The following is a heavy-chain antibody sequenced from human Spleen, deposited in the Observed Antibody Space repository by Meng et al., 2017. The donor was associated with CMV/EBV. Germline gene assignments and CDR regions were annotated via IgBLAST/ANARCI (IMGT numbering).Heavy chain of an antibody. CDR3: ARDTAMVRDYFDY. J-gene: IGHJ4*02. CDR2: ISAYNGNT. Sequence: KASGYTFASYGISWVRQAPGQGLEWMGWISAYNGNTNYAQKLQGRVTMTTDTSTSTAYMELRSLRSDDMAVYYCARDTAMVRDYFDYWGQGTLVTVSS. D-gene: IGHD5-18*01. V-gene: IGHV1-18*03. CDR1: GYTFASYG.